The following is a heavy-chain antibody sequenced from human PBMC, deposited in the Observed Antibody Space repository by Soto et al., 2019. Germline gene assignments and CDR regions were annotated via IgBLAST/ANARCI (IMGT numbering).Heavy chain of an antibody. CDR1: GFTFSSYA. J-gene: IGHJ5*02. CDR2: ISGSGGST. Sequence: GGSLRLSCAASGFTFSSYAMSWVRQAPGKGLEWVSAISGSGGSTYYADSVKGRFTISRDNSKNTLYLQMNSLRAEDTAVYYCARDHIPLAGTPTTWFDPWGQGTLVTVSS. CDR3: ARDHIPLAGTPTTWFDP. V-gene: IGHV3-23*01. D-gene: IGHD6-19*01.